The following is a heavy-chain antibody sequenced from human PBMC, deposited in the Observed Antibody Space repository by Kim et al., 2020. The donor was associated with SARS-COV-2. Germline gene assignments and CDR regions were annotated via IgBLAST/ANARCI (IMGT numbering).Heavy chain of an antibody. Sequence: ASVKVSCKASGYTFVNYVMHWVRQAPGQRSEWMGLISIGNDNTKFSQKFQGRVTITRDTSASTAYMELTSLRSEDTAIYYCARGSGWAFDYWGQGTLVNV. CDR2: ISIGNDNT. CDR1: GYTFVNYV. CDR3: ARGSGWAFDY. D-gene: IGHD6-19*01. V-gene: IGHV1-3*04. J-gene: IGHJ4*02.